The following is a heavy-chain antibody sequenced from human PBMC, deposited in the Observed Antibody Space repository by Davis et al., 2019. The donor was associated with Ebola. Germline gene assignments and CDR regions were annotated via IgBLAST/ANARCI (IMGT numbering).Heavy chain of an antibody. CDR2: ISSSSNYI. D-gene: IGHD6-6*01. J-gene: IGHJ6*02. CDR3: ARGDSSSWYYYGMDV. V-gene: IGHV3-11*05. CDR1: GFTFIDHY. Sequence: GESLKISCAGSGFTFIDHYMTWIRQAPGKGLEWVSSISSSSNYIYYADSMKGRFTISRDNAKNSLFLQMNSLRAEDMAVYYCARGDSSSWYYYGMDVWGQGTTVTVSS.